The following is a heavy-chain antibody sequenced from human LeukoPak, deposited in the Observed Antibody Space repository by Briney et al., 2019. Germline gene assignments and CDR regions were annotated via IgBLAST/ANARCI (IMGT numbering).Heavy chain of an antibody. CDR3: ARDYYDSNPYSPVYFHFMDV. Sequence: ASVKVSCKASGYSFTGYFINWVRQAPGQGLQWLGWIDPATRGTYYSPKFQGRVTMTRDASIDTAYMELSSLKFDDTAIYYCARDYYDSNPYSPVYFHFMDVWGKGTTVTISS. CDR2: IDPATRGT. CDR1: GYSFTGYF. V-gene: IGHV1-2*02. J-gene: IGHJ6*03. D-gene: IGHD3-22*01.